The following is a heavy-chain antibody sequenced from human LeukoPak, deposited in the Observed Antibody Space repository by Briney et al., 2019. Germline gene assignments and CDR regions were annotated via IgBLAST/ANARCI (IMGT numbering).Heavy chain of an antibody. J-gene: IGHJ6*03. CDR1: GFTFSSYA. CDR3: ARDAVNYYGSGSYFNYYYYYMDV. Sequence: PGGSLRLSCAASGFTFSSYAMHWVRQAPGKGLEYVSAISSNGGSTYYANSVKGRFTISRDNSKNTLYLQMGSLRAEDMAVYYCARDAVNYYGSGSYFNYYYYYMDVWGKGTTVTVSS. V-gene: IGHV3-64*01. D-gene: IGHD3-10*01. CDR2: ISSNGGST.